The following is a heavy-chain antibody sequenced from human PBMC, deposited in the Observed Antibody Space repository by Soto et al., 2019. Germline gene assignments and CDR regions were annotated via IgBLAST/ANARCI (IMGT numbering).Heavy chain of an antibody. D-gene: IGHD6-19*01. J-gene: IGHJ3*02. CDR2: ISGSGGST. Sequence: EVQLLESGGGLVQPGGSLRLSCAASGFTFSSYAMSWVRQAPGKGLEWVSAISGSGGSTYYADSVKGRFTISRDNSKNTLDLQMNSLRAEDTAVYYCAKEDSPYSSGWYRAFDIWGQGTMVTVSS. V-gene: IGHV3-23*01. CDR1: GFTFSSYA. CDR3: AKEDSPYSSGWYRAFDI.